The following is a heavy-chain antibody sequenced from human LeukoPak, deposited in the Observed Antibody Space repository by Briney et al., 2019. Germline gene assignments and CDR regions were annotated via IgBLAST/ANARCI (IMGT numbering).Heavy chain of an antibody. J-gene: IGHJ6*02. CDR2: LIPILGTP. CDR3: ARDEGGAAAVHHGHYGMDV. CDR1: GGTFSRYA. V-gene: IGHV1-69*13. Sequence: SVTVSCKASGGTFSRYAVSWVRQAPGQGLEWIGGLIPILGTPDYAQKFQGRVTINADESTTTVYMDLSGLRSEDTAVYYCARDEGGAAAVHHGHYGMDVWGQGTTVTVSS. D-gene: IGHD6-13*01.